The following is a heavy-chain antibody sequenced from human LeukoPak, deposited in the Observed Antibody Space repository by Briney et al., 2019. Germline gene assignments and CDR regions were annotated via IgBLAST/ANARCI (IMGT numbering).Heavy chain of an antibody. J-gene: IGHJ3*02. Sequence: SQTLSLTCAISGDSVSSNSAAWHWIRQSPSRGLERLGRTYYRSKWYNDYAVSVKSRITINPDTSKNQFSLQLNSVTPEDTAVYYCAREGSIAAAGSWGDAFDIWGQGTMVTVSS. CDR2: TYYRSKWYN. V-gene: IGHV6-1*01. D-gene: IGHD6-13*01. CDR3: AREGSIAAAGSWGDAFDI. CDR1: GDSVSSNSAA.